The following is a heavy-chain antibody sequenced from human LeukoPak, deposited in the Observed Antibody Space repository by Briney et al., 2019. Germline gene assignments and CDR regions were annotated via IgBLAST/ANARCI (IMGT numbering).Heavy chain of an antibody. CDR2: IKKDGSEK. D-gene: IGHD2-21*02. Sequence: GGSLRLSCAASGFTFSSYSMNWVRQAPGKGLEWVANIKKDGSEKYYVDSVRGRFTISRDNAKNSLYLQMNSLRAEDTAVYYCARDLQCGGDCHYDALDIWGQGTMVIVSS. J-gene: IGHJ3*02. V-gene: IGHV3-7*01. CDR3: ARDLQCGGDCHYDALDI. CDR1: GFTFSSYS.